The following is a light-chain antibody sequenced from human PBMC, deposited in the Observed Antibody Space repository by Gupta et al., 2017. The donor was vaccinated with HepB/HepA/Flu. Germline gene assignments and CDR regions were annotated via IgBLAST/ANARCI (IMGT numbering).Light chain of an antibody. J-gene: IGKJ1*01. CDR2: AAS. V-gene: IGKV1-39*01. CDR3: QQSYSSWT. CDR1: QGVSTY. Sequence: DIQMTQSPSSLSASVGDKVTITCRASQGVSTYLNWYQQKTGRAPNLLIYAASSLQSGVPSRFSGDRSGTEYTLTIRKLQPEDSATYYWQQSYSSWTFDQGTKVEIK.